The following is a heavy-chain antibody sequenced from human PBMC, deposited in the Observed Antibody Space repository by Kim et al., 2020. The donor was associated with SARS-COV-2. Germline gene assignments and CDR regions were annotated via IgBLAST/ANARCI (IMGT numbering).Heavy chain of an antibody. D-gene: IGHD6-13*01. CDR3: ARRPRFQQLITYYFDY. Sequence: RKSRVTISVDTSKNQFSLKLSSVTAADTAVYYCARRPRFQQLITYYFDYWGQGTLVTVSS. V-gene: IGHV4-39*01. J-gene: IGHJ4*02.